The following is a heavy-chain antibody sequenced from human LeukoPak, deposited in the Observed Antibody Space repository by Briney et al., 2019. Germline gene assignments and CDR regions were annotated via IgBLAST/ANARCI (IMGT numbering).Heavy chain of an antibody. Sequence: ASVKVSCKASGYTFTGYYMHWVRQAPGQGLEWMGWINPNSGGTNYAQKFQGRFTMTRDTSISTAYMELSRLRSDDTAVYYCARSCSGGDCHQTYYFDYWGQGTLVTVSS. CDR2: INPNSGGT. V-gene: IGHV1-2*02. CDR1: GYTFTGYY. CDR3: ARSCSGGDCHQTYYFDY. D-gene: IGHD2-21*02. J-gene: IGHJ4*02.